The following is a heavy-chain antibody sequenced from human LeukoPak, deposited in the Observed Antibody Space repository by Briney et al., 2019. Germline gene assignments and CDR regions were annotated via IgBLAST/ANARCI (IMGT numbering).Heavy chain of an antibody. V-gene: IGHV3-23*01. J-gene: IGHJ4*02. CDR1: GFAFSTLA. CDR3: AKDRQSFDNLWDFES. Sequence: GGSLRLSCVASGFAFSTLAMSWVRQAPGKGLEWVSGISGNAIGTYYADSMKGRFIISRDNSRNTVYLQMNSLSAEDTAIYYCAKDRQSFDNLWDFESWGQGTQVTVSS. CDR2: ISGNAIGT. D-gene: IGHD3-16*01.